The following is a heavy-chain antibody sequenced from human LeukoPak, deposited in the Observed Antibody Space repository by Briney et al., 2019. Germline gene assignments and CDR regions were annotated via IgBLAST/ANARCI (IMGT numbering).Heavy chain of an antibody. CDR2: ISGSGGST. CDR1: GFTFSSYA. D-gene: IGHD6-19*01. CDR3: AKDGAGYSSGTNDY. V-gene: IGHV3-23*01. Sequence: GGSLRLSCAASGFTFSSYAMSWVRQAPGKGLEWVSAISGSGGSTYYADSVKGRFTISRDNSKNTLYLQMNSLRAEDTAVYYCAKDGAGYSSGTNDYWGQGTLVTVSS. J-gene: IGHJ4*02.